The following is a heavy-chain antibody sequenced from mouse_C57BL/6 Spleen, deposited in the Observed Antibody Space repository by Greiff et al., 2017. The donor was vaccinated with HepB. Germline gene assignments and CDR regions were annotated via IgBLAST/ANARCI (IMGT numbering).Heavy chain of an antibody. J-gene: IGHJ1*03. CDR3: TGIYYYGSSYVYFDV. D-gene: IGHD1-1*01. CDR1: GFTFSNYW. CDR2: IRLKSDNYAT. V-gene: IGHV6-3*01. Sequence: EVHLVESGGGLVQPGGSMKLSCVASGFTFSNYWMNWVRQSPEKGLEWVAQIRLKSDNYATHYAESVKGRFTISRDDSKSSVYLQMNNLRAEDTGIYYCTGIYYYGSSYVYFDVWGTGTTVTVSS.